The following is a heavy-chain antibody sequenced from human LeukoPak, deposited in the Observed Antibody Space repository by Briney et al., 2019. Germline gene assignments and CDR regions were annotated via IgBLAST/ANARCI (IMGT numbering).Heavy chain of an antibody. Sequence: ASVKVSCKASGYTFTSYYMHWVRQAPGQGLEWMGIIKPSGGSTSYAQKFQGRVTMTRDTSTSTVYMELSSLRSEDTAVYYCARDFCPLSSGGDCYSWFDPWGQGTLVTVSS. CDR2: IKPSGGST. D-gene: IGHD2-21*01. CDR1: GYTFTSYY. CDR3: ARDFCPLSSGGDCYSWFDP. J-gene: IGHJ5*02. V-gene: IGHV1-46*01.